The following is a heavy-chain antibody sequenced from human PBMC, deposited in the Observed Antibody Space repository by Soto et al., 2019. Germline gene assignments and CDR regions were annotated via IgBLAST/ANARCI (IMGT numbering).Heavy chain of an antibody. D-gene: IGHD6-19*01. CDR3: ARCYCSVGSCFTCWHFDL. Sequence: QGQLVQSGAEVRKPGASVKVSCQASGYIFNNYGLSWVRQVPGQGLEWVGWIGPCIGKTDYAQKFRDRVTMTADPSTNTAYMELRSLTSDDSAFYYCARCYCSVGSCFTCWHFDLWGRGTLVTVSS. CDR2: IGPCIGKT. J-gene: IGHJ2*01. V-gene: IGHV1-18*01. CDR1: GYIFNNYG.